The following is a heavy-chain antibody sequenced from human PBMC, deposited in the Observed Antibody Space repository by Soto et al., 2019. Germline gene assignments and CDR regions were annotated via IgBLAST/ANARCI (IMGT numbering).Heavy chain of an antibody. CDR3: AKFDDDYSYMDA. CDR1: GFTFNRYW. CDR2: IKNDGSST. D-gene: IGHD1-1*01. Sequence: EVQLVESGGGLVQPGGSLRLSCAASGFTFNRYWMHWVRQAPGKGLVWVSRIKNDGSSTSYADSVKGRFSISRDNGKNTLYLQMNSLRVEDTAVYYCAKFDDDYSYMDAWGKGTTVTVSS. V-gene: IGHV3-74*01. J-gene: IGHJ6*03.